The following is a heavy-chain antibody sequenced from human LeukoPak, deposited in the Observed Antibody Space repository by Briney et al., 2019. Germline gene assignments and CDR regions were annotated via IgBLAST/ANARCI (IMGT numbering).Heavy chain of an antibody. D-gene: IGHD3-10*01. J-gene: IGHJ4*02. CDR2: INHSGST. Sequence: SETLSLTGAVYGGSFSGYYWSWIRQPPGKGLEWIGEINHSGSTNYNPSLKSRVTISVDTSKNQFSLKLSSVTAADTAVYYCARGAMVRGIIVTKNKPALVYWGQGTLVTVSS. V-gene: IGHV4-34*01. CDR3: ARGAMVRGIIVTKNKPALVY. CDR1: GGSFSGYY.